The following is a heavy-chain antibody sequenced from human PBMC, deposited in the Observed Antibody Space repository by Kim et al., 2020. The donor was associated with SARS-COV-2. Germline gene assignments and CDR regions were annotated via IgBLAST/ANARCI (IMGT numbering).Heavy chain of an antibody. CDR3: AREVSSGCLAL. V-gene: IGHV3-11*05. D-gene: IGHD6-19*01. J-gene: IGHJ4*02. Sequence: TNYADSVKGRFTISRDNAKNSLYLQMNSLRAEDTAVYYCAREVSSGCLALWGQGTLVTVSS. CDR2: T.